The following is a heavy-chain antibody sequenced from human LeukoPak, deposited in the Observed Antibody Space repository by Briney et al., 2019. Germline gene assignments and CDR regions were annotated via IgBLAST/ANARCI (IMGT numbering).Heavy chain of an antibody. D-gene: IGHD3-10*01. CDR1: GYTLTELY. CDR3: ATTPSGSGSYLTYYFDY. V-gene: IGHV1-24*01. J-gene: IGHJ4*02. Sequence: ASVKVSCKVSGYTLTELYMHWVRQAPGKGLEWMGGFDPEDGETIYAQKFQGRVTMIEDTSTDTAYMELSSLRSEDTAVYYCATTPSGSGSYLTYYFDYWGQGTLVTVSS. CDR2: FDPEDGET.